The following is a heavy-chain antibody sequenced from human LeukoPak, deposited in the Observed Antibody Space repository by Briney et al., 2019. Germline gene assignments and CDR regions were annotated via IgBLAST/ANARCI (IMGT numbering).Heavy chain of an antibody. V-gene: IGHV1-18*01. CDR2: ISAYNGNT. J-gene: IGHJ4*02. D-gene: IGHD3-22*01. CDR3: ARDFYDSSGPLTGNRGDY. Sequence: ASVKVSCKASGYTFTSYGISWVRQAPGQGLEWVGWISAYNGNTNYAQKLQGRVTMTTDTSTSTAYMELRSLRSDDTAVYYCARDFYDSSGPLTGNRGDYWGQGTLVTVSS. CDR1: GYTFTSYG.